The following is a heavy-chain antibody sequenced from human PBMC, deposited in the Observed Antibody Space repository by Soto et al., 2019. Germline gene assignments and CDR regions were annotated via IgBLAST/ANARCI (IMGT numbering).Heavy chain of an antibody. V-gene: IGHV4-59*02. J-gene: IGHJ6*02. Sequence: QVQLQESGPGLVKPSETLSLTCSVSGDSVSSYYWSWIRQPPGKGLEWIGYVYYDGSTNYNPSLAPRVTISLDTSKNQVSLKLNSATAADTAVYQCARGRRSATVYYGLDVWGQGTTVAFSS. D-gene: IGHD1-26*01. CDR3: ARGRRSATVYYGLDV. CDR2: VYYDGST. CDR1: GDSVSSYY.